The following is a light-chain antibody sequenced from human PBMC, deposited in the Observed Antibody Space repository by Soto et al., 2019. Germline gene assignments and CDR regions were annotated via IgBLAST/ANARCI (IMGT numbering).Light chain of an antibody. CDR1: QSIGTG. Sequence: NQVYLAPASLYASVGDRVTITSVASQSIGTGLAWFQQKPGKAPKLLIYTASTLQSGVPARFSGSGSGTEFTLTLSSLQPEEFATYYCQHQYSYSEAFGHGTKVDI. J-gene: IGKJ1*01. CDR3: QHQYSYSEA. V-gene: IGKV1-5*03. CDR2: TAS.